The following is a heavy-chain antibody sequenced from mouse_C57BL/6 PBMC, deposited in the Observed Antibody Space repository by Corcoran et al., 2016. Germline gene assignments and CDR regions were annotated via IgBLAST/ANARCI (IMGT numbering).Heavy chain of an antibody. CDR3: ASYGGYAMDY. V-gene: IGHV1-63*01. D-gene: IGHD1-1*01. Sequence: QVQLQQSGAELVRPGTSVKMSCKASGYTFTNYWKGWAKQRPGHGLEWIGDIYPGGGYTNYNEKFKGKATSTADKSSSTAYMQFSTLTSEDSAIYYCASYGGYAMDYWVQGTSVTVSS. CDR1: GYTFTNYW. CDR2: IYPGGGYT. J-gene: IGHJ4*01.